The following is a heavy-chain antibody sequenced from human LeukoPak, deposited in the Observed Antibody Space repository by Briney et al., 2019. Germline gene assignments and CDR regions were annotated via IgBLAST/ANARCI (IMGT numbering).Heavy chain of an antibody. D-gene: IGHD2-2*01. V-gene: IGHV3-21*01. CDR1: GFTFSSYS. CDR2: ISSSSSYI. CDR3: ATLPGEYCSSTSCYAFDY. Sequence: GGSLRLSCAASGFTFSSYSMNWVRQAPGKGLEWVSSISSSSSYIYYADSVKGRFTISRDSAKNSLYLQMNSLRAEDTAVYYCATLPGEYCSSTSCYAFDYWGQGTLVTVSS. J-gene: IGHJ4*02.